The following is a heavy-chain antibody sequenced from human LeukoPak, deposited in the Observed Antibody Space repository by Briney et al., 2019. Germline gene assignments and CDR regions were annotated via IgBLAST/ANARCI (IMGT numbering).Heavy chain of an antibody. CDR1: GFTFSSYV. CDR3: ARGGGTCSAQGSAWVRNGAYFDY. D-gene: IGHD2-15*01. Sequence: GGSLRLSCAASGFTFSSYVMSWVRQAPGKGLEWVSLMSGSGTSTDYADSVKGRFTMSRDNSKNTMYLQMNNLRGDDTALYYCARGGGTCSAQGSAWVRNGAYFDYWGQGSLVTVSS. V-gene: IGHV3-23*01. J-gene: IGHJ4*02. CDR2: MSGSGTST.